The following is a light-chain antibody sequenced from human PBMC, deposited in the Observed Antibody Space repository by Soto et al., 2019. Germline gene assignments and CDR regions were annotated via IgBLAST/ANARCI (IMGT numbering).Light chain of an antibody. J-gene: IGKJ5*01. CDR1: QSVSSN. CDR2: GAS. Sequence: EIVLTQSPSTLSLSPGERATLSCRASQSVSSNLAWYQQKPGQAPRLLIYGASTRATGIPDRISGSGSGTDLTLIITRLEPEDFAVYYCQQYGSSPTAFGQGTRLEIK. V-gene: IGKV3-20*01. CDR3: QQYGSSPTA.